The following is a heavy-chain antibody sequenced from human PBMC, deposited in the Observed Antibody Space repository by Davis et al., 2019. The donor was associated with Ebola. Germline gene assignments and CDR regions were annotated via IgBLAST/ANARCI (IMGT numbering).Heavy chain of an antibody. J-gene: IGHJ5*02. Sequence: PSETLSLTCTVSRSSVSNPPNYWRWIRQPPGKRLEWFGNISYSGSTLYNPSLTSRVTMSVDTSKKQFSLNLNSVTAADTAVYYFAAVYMTVVTGKWFGPWRQGILVTVSS. CDR2: ISYSGST. CDR3: AAVYMTVVTGKWFGP. V-gene: IGHV4-61*01. D-gene: IGHD3-22*01. CDR1: RSSVSNPPNY.